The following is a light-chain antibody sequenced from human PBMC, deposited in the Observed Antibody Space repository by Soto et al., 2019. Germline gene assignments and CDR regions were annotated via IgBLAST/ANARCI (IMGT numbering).Light chain of an antibody. CDR1: QSLLHSNGYTD. Sequence: IVMTKSSLSRPVAARQRACISCSSSQSLLHSNGYTDLHWFLQKPGQSPQRLIYLGYNRAPGVPDRFSGTGAGADLTLKISRVAAEDVGVYYCMQTLESRTFGQGTKV. CDR3: MQTLESRT. CDR2: LGY. J-gene: IGKJ1*01. V-gene: IGKV2-28*01.